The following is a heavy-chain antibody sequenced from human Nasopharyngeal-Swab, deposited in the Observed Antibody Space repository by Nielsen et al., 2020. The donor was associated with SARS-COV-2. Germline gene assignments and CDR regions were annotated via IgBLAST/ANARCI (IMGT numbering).Heavy chain of an antibody. CDR1: GFTFSIYG. Sequence: GESLKISCAASGFTFSIYGMHWVRQAPGKGLEWVAVISYDGSNTYNADSVKGRFTISRDNAKNSLYLQMNSLRAEDTAVYYCATGEPNYYYYYGMDVWGQGTTVTVSS. D-gene: IGHD1-14*01. CDR2: ISYDGSNT. CDR3: ATGEPNYYYYYGMDV. V-gene: IGHV3-30*03. J-gene: IGHJ6*02.